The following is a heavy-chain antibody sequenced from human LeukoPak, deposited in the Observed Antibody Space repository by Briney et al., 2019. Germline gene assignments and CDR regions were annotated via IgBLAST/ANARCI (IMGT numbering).Heavy chain of an antibody. V-gene: IGHV4-61*02. CDR2: IYTSGST. CDR1: GGSISSGSYY. Sequence: SETLSLTCTVSGGSISSGSYYWSWIRQPAGKGLEWIGRIYTSGSTNYNPSLKSRVTMSVDTSKNQFSLKLSSVTAADTAVYYCARDNRKQLVQGVYYFDYWGQGTLVTVSS. J-gene: IGHJ4*02. CDR3: ARDNRKQLVQGVYYFDY. D-gene: IGHD6-6*01.